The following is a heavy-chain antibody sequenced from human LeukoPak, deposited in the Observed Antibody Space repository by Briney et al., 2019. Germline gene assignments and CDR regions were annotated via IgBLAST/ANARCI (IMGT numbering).Heavy chain of an antibody. J-gene: IGHJ4*02. CDR1: GGSISSYY. V-gene: IGHV4-59*01. D-gene: IGHD5-12*01. CDR2: IYYSGST. CDR3: ARDGGATIRGDYFDY. Sequence: SETLSLTCTVSGGSISSYYWSWIRQPPGKGLEWIGYIYYSGSTNYNPSLKSRVTISVDTSKNQFSLKLSSVTAADTAAYYCARDGGATIRGDYFDYWGQGTLVTVSS.